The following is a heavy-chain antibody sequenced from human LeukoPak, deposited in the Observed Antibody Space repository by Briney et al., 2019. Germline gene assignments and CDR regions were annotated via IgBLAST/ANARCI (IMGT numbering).Heavy chain of an antibody. V-gene: IGHV3-15*01. D-gene: IGHD2-2*02. CDR3: TTERSISCYMGPLCDY. J-gene: IGHJ4*02. Sequence: GGSLRLSCAASGFTFSTFWMSWVRQAPGKGLEWVGRIKSKTDGGTTDYAAPVKGRFTISRDDSKNTMYLQMNSLKTEDTAVYYCTTERSISCYMGPLCDYWGQGTLVTVSS. CDR1: GFTFSTFW. CDR2: IKSKTDGGTT.